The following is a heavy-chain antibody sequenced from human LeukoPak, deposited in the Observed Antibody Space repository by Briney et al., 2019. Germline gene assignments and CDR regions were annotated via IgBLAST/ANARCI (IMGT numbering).Heavy chain of an antibody. D-gene: IGHD6-19*01. CDR2: IYYSGST. CDR3: ARVVRYSSGWYYYYYMDV. Sequence: PSETLSLTCTVSGGSISSSSYYWGWIRQPPGKGLEWIGSIYYSGSTYYNPSLKSRVTISVDTSKNQFSLKLSSVTAADTAVYYCARVVRYSSGWYYYYYMDVWGKGTTVTVSS. V-gene: IGHV4-39*07. J-gene: IGHJ6*03. CDR1: GGSISSSSYY.